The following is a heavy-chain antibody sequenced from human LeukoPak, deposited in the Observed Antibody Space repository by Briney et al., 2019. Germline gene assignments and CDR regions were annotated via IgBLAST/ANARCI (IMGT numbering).Heavy chain of an antibody. J-gene: IGHJ3*01. CDR3: ASKGDGFCSSSRCQGAFDY. Sequence: ASVNVSCKPSGYTFTAYYMHLVGQAPGQGGEGMGWINPNTGDTKFPQNFQDRVTITWDTSVSTAYMELSSLTSDDTAVYYCASKGDGFCSSSRCQGAFDYWGQGSMVTVSS. D-gene: IGHD2-2*01. V-gene: IGHV1-2*02. CDR2: INPNTGDT. CDR1: GYTFTAYY.